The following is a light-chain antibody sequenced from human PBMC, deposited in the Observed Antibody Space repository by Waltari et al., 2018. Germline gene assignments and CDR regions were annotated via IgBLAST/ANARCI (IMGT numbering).Light chain of an antibody. CDR3: QQYSSPPRT. CDR1: DNVYSRY. Sequence: VLTQSPATLSLSPGERATLSCRASDNVYSRYFAWYQQKPGQAPRLLIYSTSNMAAGIPDRFSGSGSGTEFNLTISRLEPEDVGVYYCQQYSSPPRTFGQGTKVDIK. CDR2: STS. V-gene: IGKV3-20*01. J-gene: IGKJ1*01.